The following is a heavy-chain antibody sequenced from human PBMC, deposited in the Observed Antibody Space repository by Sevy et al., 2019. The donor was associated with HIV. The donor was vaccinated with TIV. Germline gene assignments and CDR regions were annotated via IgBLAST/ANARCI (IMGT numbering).Heavy chain of an antibody. Sequence: ASVKVSCKASGYTFTDYYIHWVRQAPGQGLEWMAWINPNSGGTSYAQKFQGRVTMTRDTSISTAYMDLRNVRSADTAVYYCARRGGHTYGSLLDYWGQGTLVTVSS. J-gene: IGHJ4*02. CDR3: ARRGGHTYGSLLDY. V-gene: IGHV1-2*02. CDR2: INPNSGGT. D-gene: IGHD5-18*01. CDR1: GYTFTDYY.